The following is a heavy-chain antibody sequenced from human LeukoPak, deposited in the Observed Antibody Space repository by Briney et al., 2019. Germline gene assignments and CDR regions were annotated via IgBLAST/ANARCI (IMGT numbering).Heavy chain of an antibody. D-gene: IGHD6-13*01. J-gene: IGHJ4*02. CDR1: ALSKAW. Sequence: PGRTLRLSRAASALSKAWMSWVRQAAGEGLQWVGRIKSITDGGTTDYAAPVKGTFTISSDDSKNTLYLQMNSPTTEDTAVYHCTTDWSAVAAVYWGQGTLVTVSS. V-gene: IGHV3-15*01. CDR2: IKSITDGGTT. CDR3: TTDWSAVAAVY.